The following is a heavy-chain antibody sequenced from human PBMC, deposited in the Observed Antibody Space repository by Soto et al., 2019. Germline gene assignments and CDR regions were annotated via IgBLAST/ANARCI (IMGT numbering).Heavy chain of an antibody. CDR3: AKKRGRSHESSTSCTH. CDR1: GFTFSSYA. D-gene: IGHD2-2*01. CDR2: ISGSGGST. V-gene: IGHV3-23*01. Sequence: PGGSLRLSCAASGFTFSSYAMSWVRQAPGKGLEWVSAISGSGGSTYYADSVKGRFTISRDNSKNTLYLQMNSLRAEDTAVYYCAKKRGRSHESSTSCTHWGQGTLVTVSS. J-gene: IGHJ4*02.